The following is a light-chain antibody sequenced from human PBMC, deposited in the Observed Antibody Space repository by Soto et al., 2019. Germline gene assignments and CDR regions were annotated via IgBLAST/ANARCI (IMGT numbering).Light chain of an antibody. CDR1: QSVSSN. J-gene: IGKJ1*01. CDR2: GAS. CDR3: QQYNKWPPET. Sequence: EIVMTQSPATLSVSPGERATLSCRASQSVSSNLAWYQQKPGQAPRLLIYGASTRPTGIPARFSGSGSGTEITLTVSRLRSEGFAGDYCQQYNKWPPETFGQGTKVQVK. V-gene: IGKV3-15*01.